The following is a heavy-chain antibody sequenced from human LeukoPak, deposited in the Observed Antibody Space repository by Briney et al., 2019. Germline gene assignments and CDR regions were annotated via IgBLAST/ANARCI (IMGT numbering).Heavy chain of an antibody. CDR3: AKDHDDAFDI. Sequence: LPGRSLRLSCAASGFTFSSYGMHWVRQAPGKGLEWVAVISYDGSNKYYADSVKGRFTISRDNSKNTLYLQMNSLRAEDTAVYYCAKDHDDAFDIWGQGTMVTVSS. CDR1: GFTFSSYG. V-gene: IGHV3-30*18. CDR2: ISYDGSNK. J-gene: IGHJ3*02.